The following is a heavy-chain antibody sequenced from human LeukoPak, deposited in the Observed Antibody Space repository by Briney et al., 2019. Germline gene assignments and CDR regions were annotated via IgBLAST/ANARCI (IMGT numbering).Heavy chain of an antibody. J-gene: IGHJ4*02. CDR1: GFTFSSCA. V-gene: IGHV3-23*01. Sequence: GGSLRLSCAASGFTFSSCAMSWVRQAPGKGLEWVSAISGSGGSTYYAGSVKGRFTISRDNSKNTLFLQMNSLRAEDTAVYYCAKGTYSSSPRDYWGQGTLVTVSS. D-gene: IGHD6-6*01. CDR3: AKGTYSSSPRDY. CDR2: ISGSGGST.